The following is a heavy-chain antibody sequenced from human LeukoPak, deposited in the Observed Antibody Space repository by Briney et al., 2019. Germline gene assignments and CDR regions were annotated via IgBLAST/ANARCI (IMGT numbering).Heavy chain of an antibody. D-gene: IGHD6-19*01. V-gene: IGHV4-39*01. Sequence: PSETLSLTCTVSGGSISSGAYYWAWIRQPPGKGPEWIASIPYSGSTSCNPSLKSRVTISVDTSKNQFSLKLISVTAADTAVYYCARTHRSGWYGGLDYCGQGTLVTVSS. J-gene: IGHJ4*02. CDR2: IPYSGST. CDR3: ARTHRSGWYGGLDY. CDR1: GGSISSGAYY.